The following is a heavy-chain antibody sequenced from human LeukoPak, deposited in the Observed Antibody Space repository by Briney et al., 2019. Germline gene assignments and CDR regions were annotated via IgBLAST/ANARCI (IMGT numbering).Heavy chain of an antibody. CDR3: ARASYSYDINGWVPFDY. Sequence: SETLSLTCTVSGGSIRSYYWSWIRQPPGKGLEWIAYIYYSGGTNYNPSLRSRLTISVDTSKNQFSPRLSSVTSADTAVYYCARASYSYDINGWVPFDYWGQGTLVTVSS. CDR1: GGSIRSYY. J-gene: IGHJ4*02. V-gene: IGHV4-59*01. CDR2: IYYSGGT. D-gene: IGHD3-22*01.